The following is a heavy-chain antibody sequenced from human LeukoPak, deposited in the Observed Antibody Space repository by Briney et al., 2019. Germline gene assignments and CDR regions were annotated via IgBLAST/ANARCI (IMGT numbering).Heavy chain of an antibody. Sequence: GGSLRLSCAASGFTFSSYWTSWVRQAPGKGLEWVANIKQDGSEKYYVDSVKGRFTISRDNAKNSLYLQMNSLRAEDTAVYYCARAVAGSYYYYGMDVWGQGTTVTVSS. CDR3: ARAVAGSYYYYGMDV. J-gene: IGHJ6*02. V-gene: IGHV3-7*01. CDR2: IKQDGSEK. CDR1: GFTFSSYW. D-gene: IGHD6-19*01.